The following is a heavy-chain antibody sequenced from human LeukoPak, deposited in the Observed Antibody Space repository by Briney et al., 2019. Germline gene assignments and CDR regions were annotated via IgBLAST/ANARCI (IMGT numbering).Heavy chain of an antibody. CDR3: ARSEDGAFDI. J-gene: IGHJ3*02. V-gene: IGHV4-39*07. CDR1: GGSISSSSYY. D-gene: IGHD5-24*01. Sequence: SETLSLACTVSGGSISSSSYYWGWIRQPPGKGLEWIGSIYYSGSTYYNPSLKSRVTISVDTSKNQFSLKLSSVTAADTAVYYCARSEDGAFDIWGQGTMVTVSS. CDR2: IYYSGST.